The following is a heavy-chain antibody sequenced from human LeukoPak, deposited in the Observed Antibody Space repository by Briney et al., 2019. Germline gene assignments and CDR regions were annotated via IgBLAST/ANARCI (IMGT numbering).Heavy chain of an antibody. J-gene: IGHJ4*02. CDR3: AREDSNSENF. D-gene: IGHD2/OR15-2a*01. Sequence: GASVKVSCKASGYPFTSYGLTWVRQTPGQGLQWMGWIAAYNGATNYAQIFQGRISMTTDTSTNRGYMELRSLTSDDTAVYYCAREDSNSENFWGQGTLVTVSS. CDR1: GYPFTSYG. V-gene: IGHV1-18*01. CDR2: IAAYNGAT.